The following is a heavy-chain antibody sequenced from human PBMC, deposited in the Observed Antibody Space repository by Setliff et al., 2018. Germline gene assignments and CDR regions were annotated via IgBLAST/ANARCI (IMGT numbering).Heavy chain of an antibody. CDR1: GDSIIGYY. J-gene: IGHJ3*01. Sequence: PSETLSLTCKVSGDSIIGYYWSWIRQSPGKGLDWIGYVSSSGSPNYSPPFKSRVTMSIDTSKNQFSLKLSSVTASDTAVYYCARLYHKENSADFRRAPFDVWGQGIMVTVSS. CDR3: ARLYHKENSADFRRAPFDV. CDR2: VSSSGSP. V-gene: IGHV4-59*01. D-gene: IGHD2-21*01.